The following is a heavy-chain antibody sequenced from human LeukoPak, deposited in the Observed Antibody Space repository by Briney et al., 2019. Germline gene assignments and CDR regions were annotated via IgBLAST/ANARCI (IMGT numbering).Heavy chain of an antibody. J-gene: IGHJ4*02. V-gene: IGHV4-34*01. CDR3: ATRRFGAFDY. D-gene: IGHD3-10*01. CDR1: CGSFSGKY. CDR2: INLSGST. Sequence: PSETLSLTCAVYCGSFSGKYWSWIRLPPGKGLGWIGEINLSGSTNYNPSLKSRVTISVDTSKNQCSLKLSSVTAADTAVYYCATRRFGAFDYWGQGTLVTVSS.